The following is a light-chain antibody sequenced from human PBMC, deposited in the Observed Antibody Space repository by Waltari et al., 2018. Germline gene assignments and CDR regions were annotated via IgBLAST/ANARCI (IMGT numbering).Light chain of an antibody. V-gene: IGKV1-9*01. CDR2: AAS. J-gene: IGKJ4*01. CDR3: QQLDTYPLT. CDR1: QDITNY. Sequence: IQLTQSPYSLSASVGDRVTITCRASQDITNYLAWYQQEPGKPPKLLIYAASTLQSGVPSRFSGSQSGTDFTLTISTLQPEDFATYYCQQLDTYPLTFGGGTKVEIK.